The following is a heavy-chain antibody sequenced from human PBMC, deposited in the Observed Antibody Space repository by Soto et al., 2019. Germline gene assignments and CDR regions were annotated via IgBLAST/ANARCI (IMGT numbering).Heavy chain of an antibody. Sequence: ASVKVSCKASGYTFTSYGISWVRQAPGQGLEWMGWISAYNGNTNYAQKLQGRVTMTTDTSTSTAYMELRSLRSDDTAVYYCARGVVPAASEHYYYMDVWGKGTTVTVSS. J-gene: IGHJ6*03. CDR3: ARGVVPAASEHYYYMDV. CDR2: ISAYNGNT. D-gene: IGHD2-2*01. V-gene: IGHV1-18*01. CDR1: GYTFTSYG.